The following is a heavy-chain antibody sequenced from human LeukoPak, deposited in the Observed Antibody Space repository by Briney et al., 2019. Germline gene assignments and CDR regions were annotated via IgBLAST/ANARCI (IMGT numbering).Heavy chain of an antibody. D-gene: IGHD3-22*01. V-gene: IGHV3-48*01. CDR2: ISSSSSTI. CDR1: GFTFSSYS. CDR3: ARAIVVVMVGRYYYMDV. Sequence: GGSLRLSCAASGFTFSSYSMNWVRQAPGKGLGWVSYISSSSSTIYYADSVKGRFTISRDNAKNSLYLQMNSLRAEDTAVYYCARAIVVVMVGRYYYMDVWGKGTTVTVSS. J-gene: IGHJ6*03.